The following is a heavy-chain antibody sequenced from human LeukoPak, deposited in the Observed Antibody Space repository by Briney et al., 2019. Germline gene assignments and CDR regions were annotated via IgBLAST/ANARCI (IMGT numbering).Heavy chain of an antibody. CDR1: GYTFTSYG. Sequence: ASVKVSCKASGYTFTSYGISWVRQAPGQGLEWMGWISAYNGNTNYAQKLQGRVTMTTDTSTSTAYMELRSLRSDDTAVYYCSRDLGRPRYYYYGMDVWGQGTTVTVSS. J-gene: IGHJ6*02. CDR3: SRDLGRPRYYYYGMDV. D-gene: IGHD1-26*01. V-gene: IGHV1-18*01. CDR2: ISAYNGNT.